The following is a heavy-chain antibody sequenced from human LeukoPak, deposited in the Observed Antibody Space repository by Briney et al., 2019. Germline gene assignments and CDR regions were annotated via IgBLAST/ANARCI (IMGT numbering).Heavy chain of an antibody. D-gene: IGHD4-17*01. V-gene: IGHV1-24*01. CDR2: FDPEDGET. CDR3: ATDRPTVTRLQLYYGMDV. Sequence: ASVKVSCKASGYTFTRYYIHRVRQAPGKGLEWMGGFDPEDGETIYAQKFQGRVTMTEDTSTDTAYMELSSLRSEDTAVYYCATDRPTVTRLQLYYGMDVWGQGTTVTVSS. J-gene: IGHJ6*02. CDR1: GYTFTRYY.